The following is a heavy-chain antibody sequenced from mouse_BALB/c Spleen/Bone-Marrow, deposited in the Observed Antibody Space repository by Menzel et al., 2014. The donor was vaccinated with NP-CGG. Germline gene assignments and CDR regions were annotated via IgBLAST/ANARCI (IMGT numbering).Heavy chain of an antibody. D-gene: IGHD4-1*01. CDR3: AGCLTGTSAMDY. V-gene: IGHV1-54*01. J-gene: IGHJ4*01. CDR1: GYAFTNYL. Sequence: QVQLKESGAELVRPGTSVKVSCKASGYAFTNYLIEWVKQRPGKGLEWIGEINPGSGGTNYNEKFKAKATLTGDKSSSTAYMQISSLTSDDSAVYFCAGCLTGTSAMDYWGQGTSVTVSS. CDR2: INPGSGGT.